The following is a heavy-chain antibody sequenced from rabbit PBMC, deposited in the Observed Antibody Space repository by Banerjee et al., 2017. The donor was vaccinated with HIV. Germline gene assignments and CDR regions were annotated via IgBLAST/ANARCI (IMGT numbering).Heavy chain of an antibody. CDR1: GFSFSSSYW. CDR2: IDAGSSDFT. D-gene: IGHD1-1*01. V-gene: IGHV1S40*01. CDR3: ARDTSSSFSSYGMDL. J-gene: IGHJ6*01. Sequence: QSLEESGGDLVKPGASLTLTCTASGFSFSSSYWICWVRQAPGKGLEWIACIDAGSSDFTYFASWAKGRFTISKTSSTTVTLQMTRLTAADTATYFCARDTSSSFSSYGMDLWGPGTLVTVS.